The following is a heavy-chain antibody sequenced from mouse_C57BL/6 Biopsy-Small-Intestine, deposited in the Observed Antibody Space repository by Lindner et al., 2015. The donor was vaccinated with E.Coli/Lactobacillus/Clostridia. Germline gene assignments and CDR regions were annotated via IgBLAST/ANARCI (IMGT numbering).Heavy chain of an antibody. CDR1: GYTFINYG. Sequence: SVKVSCKASGYTFINYGISWVRQAPGQGLEWMGWISGYNGNTNYAQKLQGRVTMTTDTSTSTAYMELRSLRSDDTAVYYCARANKWVAEYFQLWGQGTLVTVSS. CDR3: ARANKWVAEYFQL. J-gene: IGHJ1*01. D-gene: IGHD1-3*01. CDR2: ISGYNGNT. V-gene: IGHV1-79*01.